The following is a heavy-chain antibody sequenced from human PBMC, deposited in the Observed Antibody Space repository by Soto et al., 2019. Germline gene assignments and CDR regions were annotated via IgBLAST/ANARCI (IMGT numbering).Heavy chain of an antibody. CDR3: ARGQRDNWFDP. J-gene: IGHJ5*02. CDR1: GGSFSGYY. Sequence: SETLSLTCAVYGGSFSGYYWSWIRQPPGKGLEWIGEINHSGSTNYNPSLKSRVTISVDTSKNQFSLKLSSVTAADTAVYYCARGQRDNWFDPWGQGTLVTVSS. CDR2: INHSGST. V-gene: IGHV4-34*01.